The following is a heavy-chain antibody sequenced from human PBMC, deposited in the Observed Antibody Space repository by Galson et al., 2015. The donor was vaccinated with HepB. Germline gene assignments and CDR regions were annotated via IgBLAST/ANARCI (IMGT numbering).Heavy chain of an antibody. CDR2: IIPIFGTA. Sequence: SVKVSCKASGGTFSSYAISWVRQAPGQGLEWMGGIIPIFGTANYAQKFQGRVTITADESTSTAYMELSSLRSEDTAVYYCASFGRSSTPGYYYYYYMDVWGKGTTVTVSS. V-gene: IGHV1-69*13. CDR3: ASFGRSSTPGYYYYYYMDV. CDR1: GGTFSSYA. D-gene: IGHD6-13*01. J-gene: IGHJ6*03.